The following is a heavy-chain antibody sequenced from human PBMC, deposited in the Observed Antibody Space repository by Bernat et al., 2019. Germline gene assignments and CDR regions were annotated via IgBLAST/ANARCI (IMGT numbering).Heavy chain of an antibody. CDR1: GGSFSGYY. CDR2: INHSGST. J-gene: IGHJ4*02. CDR3: ARSLMLGGSEGAGD. D-gene: IGHD3-16*01. Sequence: QVQLQQWGAGLLETSETLSLTCAVYGGSFSGYYWSWIRQPPGKGLEWIGEINHSGSTNYNPSLKSRVTISVDTSKNQFSLKLRSVTAADTAVYYCARSLMLGGSEGAGDWGQGTLVTVSS. V-gene: IGHV4-34*01.